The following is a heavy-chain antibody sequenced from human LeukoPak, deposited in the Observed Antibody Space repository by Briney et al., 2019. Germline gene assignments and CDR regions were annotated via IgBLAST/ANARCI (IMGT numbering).Heavy chain of an antibody. D-gene: IGHD3-22*01. CDR2: IGTAGDT. Sequence: GSLRLSCAASGFTFSSYDMHWVRQATGRGLEWVSAIGTAGDTYYPGSVKGRFTISRENAKNSLYLQMNSLRAGDTAVYYCARDSYDSSGYHKFDYWGQGTLVTVSS. CDR1: GFTFSSYD. V-gene: IGHV3-13*01. CDR3: ARDSYDSSGYHKFDY. J-gene: IGHJ4*02.